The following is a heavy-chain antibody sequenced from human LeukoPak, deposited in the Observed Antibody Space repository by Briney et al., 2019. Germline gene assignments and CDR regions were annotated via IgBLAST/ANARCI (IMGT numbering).Heavy chain of an antibody. J-gene: IGHJ4*02. CDR3: ARDGILLAVAGRIRYFDY. D-gene: IGHD6-19*01. CDR1: GFTFSSYS. CDR2: ISSSSSYI. Sequence: GGSLRLSCAASGFTFSSYSMSWVRQAPGKGLEWVSSISSSSSYIYYADSVKGRFTISRDNAKNSLYLQMNSLRAEDTAVYYCARDGILLAVAGRIRYFDYWGQGTLVTVSS. V-gene: IGHV3-21*01.